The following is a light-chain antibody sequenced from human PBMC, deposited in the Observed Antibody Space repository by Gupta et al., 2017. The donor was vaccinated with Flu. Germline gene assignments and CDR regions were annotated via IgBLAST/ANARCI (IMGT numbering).Light chain of an antibody. J-gene: IGLJ2*01. V-gene: IGLV2-23*01. CDR3: CSYAGFSGFVI. Sequence: QSALTQPASVSGSPGQSITLSCTGTSSDVGSYDLVSWYQQHPGKAPKLIIYAGGLRPAGLSNRFSGSKSGNTASLTISGLQAEDEADYYCCSYAGFSGFVIFGGGTKLTVL. CDR2: AGG. CDR1: SSDVGSYDL.